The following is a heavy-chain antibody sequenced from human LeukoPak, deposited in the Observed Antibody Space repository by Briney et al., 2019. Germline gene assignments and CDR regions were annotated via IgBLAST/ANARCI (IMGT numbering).Heavy chain of an antibody. V-gene: IGHV1-2*02. D-gene: IGHD3-3*01. CDR2: INPNSGGT. CDR3: ARGGYDFWSGVDAFDI. J-gene: IGHJ3*02. Sequence: ASVKVSCKASGYTFTGYYMHWVRQAPGQGLEWMGWINPNSGGTNYAQKFQGRVTMTRDTSISTAYMELSRLRSDDTAVYYCARGGYDFWSGVDAFDIWGQGTMVTVSS. CDR1: GYTFTGYY.